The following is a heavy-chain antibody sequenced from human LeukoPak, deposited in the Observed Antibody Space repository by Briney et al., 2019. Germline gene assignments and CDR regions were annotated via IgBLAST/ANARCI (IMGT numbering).Heavy chain of an antibody. D-gene: IGHD7-27*01. CDR3: ARGLGFDY. V-gene: IGHV3-74*01. CDR1: GFTFSSYW. J-gene: IGHJ4*02. Sequence: PGRSLRLSCAASGFTFSSYWMHWVRQAPGTGLVWVSRINNDGSSTTYADSVKGRFSISRDNAKNTLYLQMNSLRAEDTAVYYCARGLGFDYWGQGTLVTVSS. CDR2: INNDGSST.